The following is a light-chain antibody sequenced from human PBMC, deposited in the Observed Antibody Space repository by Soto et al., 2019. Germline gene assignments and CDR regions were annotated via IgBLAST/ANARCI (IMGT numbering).Light chain of an antibody. CDR2: AAS. J-gene: IGKJ1*01. CDR1: QSISGY. Sequence: DIQMTQSPSSLSASVGDRVTITCRASQSISGYLNWYQQKPGKAPKLLIYAASNLQSGVPSRFSGSGSGTDFTLTVSSLQPEDFATYYCQQSYSFPRTFGQGTKVDIK. CDR3: QQSYSFPRT. V-gene: IGKV1-39*01.